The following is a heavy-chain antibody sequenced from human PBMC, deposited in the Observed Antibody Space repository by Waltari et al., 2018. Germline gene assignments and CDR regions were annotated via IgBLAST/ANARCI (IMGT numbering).Heavy chain of an antibody. V-gene: IGHV3-48*03. CDR1: GFTFGSYG. J-gene: IGHJ4*02. CDR2: ISGSGTTI. Sequence: EVQLVESGGGLVQPGGSLRLSCAASGFTFGSYGMNWVRQAPGKGLEWISYISGSGTTIYYADSVKGRFTISRDDAENSLYLQMNSLRAEDTALYYCARRFDSWGQGTRVTVSS. CDR3: ARRFDS.